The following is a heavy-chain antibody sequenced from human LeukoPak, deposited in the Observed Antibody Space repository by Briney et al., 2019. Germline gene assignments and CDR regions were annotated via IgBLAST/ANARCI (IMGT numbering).Heavy chain of an antibody. V-gene: IGHV3-23*01. CDR2: ISGSGENT. D-gene: IGHD3-3*01. CDR1: GFTFSNYA. Sequence: GGSLRLSCAASGFTFSNYAMSWVRQAPGKGLEWVSAISGSGENTYYADSVKGRFTISRDNSKNTLYLQMNSLRAEDTAVYYCAKTHQPYYDFWSGYYGPTTYYYYGMDVWGQGTTVTVSS. J-gene: IGHJ6*02. CDR3: AKTHQPYYDFWSGYYGPTTYYYYGMDV.